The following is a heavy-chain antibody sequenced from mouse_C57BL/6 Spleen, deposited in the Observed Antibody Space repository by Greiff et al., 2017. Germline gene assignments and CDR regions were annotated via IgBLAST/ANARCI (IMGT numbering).Heavy chain of an antibody. Sequence: VKLQESGPELVKPGASVKISCKASGYAFSSSWMNWVKQRPGKGLEWIGRIYPGDGDTNYNGKFKGKATLTADKSSSTAYMQLSSLTSEDSAVYFCARTDRYAMDYWGQGTSVTVSS. CDR3: ARTDRYAMDY. J-gene: IGHJ4*01. V-gene: IGHV1-82*01. CDR2: IYPGDGDT. CDR1: GYAFSSSW.